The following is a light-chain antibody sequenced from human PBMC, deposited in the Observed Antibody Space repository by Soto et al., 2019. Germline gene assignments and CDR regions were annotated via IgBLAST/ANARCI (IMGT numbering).Light chain of an antibody. J-gene: IGLJ2*01. Sequence: QSVLTQPPSVSGAPGQRVTISCTGSSSNIGAGYDVHWYQQLPGTAPKLLIYGNSNRPSGVPDRFSGSKSGTSASLAITGLQAEDRTDYYCQSYDSSRSGYVVFGGGTKLTVL. CDR3: QSYDSSRSGYVV. V-gene: IGLV1-40*01. CDR1: SSNIGAGYD. CDR2: GNS.